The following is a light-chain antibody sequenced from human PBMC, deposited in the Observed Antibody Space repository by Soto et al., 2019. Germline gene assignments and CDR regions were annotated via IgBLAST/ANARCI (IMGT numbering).Light chain of an antibody. CDR2: DAS. Sequence: DIQITHSPSTLSASVGDTVTVTCRSSQSVSGWLAWYQQKPGEAPKLLIYDASALPRGVPSRFSGSGSGTKFTLTIASLQPDDFATYYCQQYETFSGTLGPGTKVDIK. CDR1: QSVSGW. J-gene: IGKJ1*01. V-gene: IGKV1-5*01. CDR3: QQYETFSGT.